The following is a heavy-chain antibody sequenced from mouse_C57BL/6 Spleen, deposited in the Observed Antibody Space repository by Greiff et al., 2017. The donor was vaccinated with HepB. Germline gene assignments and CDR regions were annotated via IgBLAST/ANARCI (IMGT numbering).Heavy chain of an antibody. CDR1: GYTFTSYW. V-gene: IGHV1-59*01. CDR3: ARSPPYGNYAMDY. CDR2: IDPSDSYT. Sequence: VQLQQSGAELVRPGTSVKLSCKASGYTFTSYWMHWVKQRPGQGLEWIGVIDPSDSYTNYNQKFKGKATLTVDTSSSTAYMQLSSLTSEDSAVYYCARSPPYGNYAMDYWGQGTSVTVSS. J-gene: IGHJ4*01. D-gene: IGHD2-1*01.